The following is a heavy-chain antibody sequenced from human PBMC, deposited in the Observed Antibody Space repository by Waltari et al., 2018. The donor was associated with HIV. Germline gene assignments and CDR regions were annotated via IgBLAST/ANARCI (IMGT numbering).Heavy chain of an antibody. V-gene: IGHV3-30*18. CDR1: DFTFSNSG. D-gene: IGHD6-19*01. CDR3: AKDQEWLIQYYLDY. CDR2: IYFDGYKK. J-gene: IGHJ4*02. Sequence: QVQLVEAGGGVVQPGTSLRLYCAASDFTFSNSGLHWVRQAPGKGLEWVAVIYFDGYKKYHADSVRGRFTISRDNSKNTLYLQMNSLRPEDTAMYYCAKDQEWLIQYYLDYWGQGTLVTVSS.